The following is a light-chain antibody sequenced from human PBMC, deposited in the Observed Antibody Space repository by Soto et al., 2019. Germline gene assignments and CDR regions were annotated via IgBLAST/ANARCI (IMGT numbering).Light chain of an antibody. CDR3: CSYAGSSTDVV. CDR1: XXDVGSYNL. J-gene: IGLJ2*01. CDR2: EGS. Sequence: QSALTQPASVSGSPGQSITISCTGXXXDVGSYNLVSWYQQHPGKAPKLMIYEGSKRPSGVSNRFSGSKSGNTASLTISGLQAEDEADYYCCSYAGSSTDVVFGGGTKLTVL. V-gene: IGLV2-23*01.